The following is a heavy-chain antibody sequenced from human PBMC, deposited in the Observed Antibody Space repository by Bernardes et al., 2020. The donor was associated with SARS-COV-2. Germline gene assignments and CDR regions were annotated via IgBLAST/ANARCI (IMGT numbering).Heavy chain of an antibody. Sequence: SETLSLTCTVSGGSIRSSYWSWIRQPPGPGLAWIGYLYYSGSTHYNPSLKSRVTISVDTSKNQFSLKLSSVTAADTAVYYCARGREYSSSAGFDYWGQGTLVTVSS. CDR2: LYYSGST. V-gene: IGHV4-59*01. CDR3: ARGREYSSSAGFDY. CDR1: GGSIRSSY. D-gene: IGHD6-6*01. J-gene: IGHJ4*02.